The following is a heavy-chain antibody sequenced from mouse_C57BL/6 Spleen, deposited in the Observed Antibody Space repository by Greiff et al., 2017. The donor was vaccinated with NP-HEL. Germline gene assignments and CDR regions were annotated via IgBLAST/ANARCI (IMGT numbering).Heavy chain of an antibody. V-gene: IGHV1-64*01. D-gene: IGHD1-1*01. J-gene: IGHJ4*01. CDR3: ARGERILRGDAMDY. Sequence: QVQLQQPGAELVKPGASVKLSCKASGYTFTSYWMHWVKQRPGQGLEWIGMIHPNSGSTNYNEKFKSKATLTVDKSSSTAYMQLSSLTSEDSAVYYCARGERILRGDAMDYWGQGTSVTVSS. CDR1: GYTFTSYW. CDR2: IHPNSGST.